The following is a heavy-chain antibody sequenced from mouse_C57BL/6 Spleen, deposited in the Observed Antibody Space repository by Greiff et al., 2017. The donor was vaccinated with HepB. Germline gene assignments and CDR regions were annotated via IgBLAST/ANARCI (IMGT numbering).Heavy chain of an antibody. D-gene: IGHD2-1*01. J-gene: IGHJ4*01. CDR2: ISDGGSYT. Sequence: EVQLVESGGGLVKPGGSLKLSCVASGFTFSSYAMSWVRQTPEKRLEWVATISDGGSYTYYPDNVKGRFTISRDNAKNNLYLQMSHLKSEDTAMYYCAREGGNYSYYYAMDYWGQGTSVTVSS. V-gene: IGHV5-4*01. CDR1: GFTFSSYA. CDR3: AREGGNYSYYYAMDY.